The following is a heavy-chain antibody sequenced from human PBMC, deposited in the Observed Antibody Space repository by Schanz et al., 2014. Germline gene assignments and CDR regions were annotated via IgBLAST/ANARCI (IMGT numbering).Heavy chain of an antibody. CDR3: VSQTGSPNY. J-gene: IGHJ4*02. CDR2: IKEDGSVK. CDR1: GFTFSSYA. D-gene: IGHD6-13*01. Sequence: EVQLLESGGGLVQPGGSLRLSCAASGFTFSSYAMSWVRQAPGKGLEWVANIKEDGSVKDYVDSVEGRFTISRDNAKRSLFLQMNSLRVEDTAVYFCVSQTGSPNYWGQGTLVTVSS. V-gene: IGHV3-7*02.